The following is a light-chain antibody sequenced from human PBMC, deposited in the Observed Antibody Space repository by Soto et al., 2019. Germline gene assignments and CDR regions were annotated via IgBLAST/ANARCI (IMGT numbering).Light chain of an antibody. Sequence: QSALTQPRSVSGSPGQSVTISCTGTSSDVGGYDYVSWYQQHPGKAPRLIILDVSKRPSGVPDRFSGSKSGNTASLTISGLQAEDEADYNCCSYAGRYTYVFGXGTKLTVL. V-gene: IGLV2-11*01. CDR1: SSDVGGYDY. CDR3: CSYAGRYTYV. CDR2: DVS. J-gene: IGLJ2*01.